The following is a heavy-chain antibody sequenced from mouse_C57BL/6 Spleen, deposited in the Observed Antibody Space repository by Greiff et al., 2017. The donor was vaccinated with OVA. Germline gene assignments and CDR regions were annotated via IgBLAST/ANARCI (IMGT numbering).Heavy chain of an antibody. V-gene: IGHV1-50*01. D-gene: IGHD4-1*01. CDR1: GYTFTSYW. CDR2: IDPSDSYT. CDR3: ARRGTGRADWYFDV. J-gene: IGHJ1*03. Sequence: QVQLQQPGAELVKPGASVKLSCKASGYTFTSYWMQWVKQRPGQGLEWIGEIDPSDSYTNYNQKFKGKATLTVDTSSSTAYMQLSSLTSEDSAVYYCARRGTGRADWYFDVWGTGTTVTVSS.